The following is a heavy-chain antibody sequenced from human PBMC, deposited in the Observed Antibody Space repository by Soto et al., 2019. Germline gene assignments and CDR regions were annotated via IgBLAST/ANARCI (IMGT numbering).Heavy chain of an antibody. J-gene: IGHJ3*02. D-gene: IGHD2-2*01. CDR2: IYYSGST. CDR3: ARDTGYCSSTSCQGAYDAFDI. V-gene: IGHV4-31*03. CDR1: GGSISNNNYY. Sequence: SETLSLTCTVSGGSISNNNYYWGWIRQPPGKGLEWIGYIYYSGSTYYNPSLKSRVTISVDTSKNQFSLKLSSVTAADTAVYYCARDTGYCSSTSCQGAYDAFDIWGQGTMVTVSS.